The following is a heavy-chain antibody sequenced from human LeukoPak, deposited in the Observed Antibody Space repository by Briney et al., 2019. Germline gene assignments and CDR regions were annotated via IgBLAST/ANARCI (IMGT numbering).Heavy chain of an antibody. Sequence: PSETLSLTCTVSGGSISSSSYYWGWIRQPPGKGLEWIGSIYYSGSTYYNPSLKSRVTISVDTSKNQFSLKLSSVTAADTAVYYCARLITVEDIVVVPELGNWFDPWGQGTLVTVSS. CDR2: IYYSGST. CDR1: GGSISSSSYY. J-gene: IGHJ5*02. D-gene: IGHD2-2*01. CDR3: ARLITVEDIVVVPELGNWFDP. V-gene: IGHV4-39*01.